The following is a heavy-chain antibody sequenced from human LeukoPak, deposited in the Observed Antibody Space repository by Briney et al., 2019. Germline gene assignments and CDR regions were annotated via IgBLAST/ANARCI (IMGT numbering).Heavy chain of an antibody. CDR3: AKDLEGVVAATFDY. Sequence: GGFLILSCAASGFTFSSYAMSWVRQAPGKGLEWVSAISGSGGSTYYADSVKGRFTISRDNSKNTLYLQMNSLRAEDTAVYYCAKDLEGVVAATFDYWGQGTLVTVSS. D-gene: IGHD2-15*01. J-gene: IGHJ4*02. CDR1: GFTFSSYA. V-gene: IGHV3-23*01. CDR2: ISGSGGST.